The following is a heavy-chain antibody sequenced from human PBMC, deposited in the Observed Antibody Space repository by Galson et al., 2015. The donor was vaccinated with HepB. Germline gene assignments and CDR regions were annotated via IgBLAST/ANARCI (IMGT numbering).Heavy chain of an antibody. CDR3: AGYYFDSSGLRGFQI. CDR1: GYSFNTDW. J-gene: IGHJ3*02. D-gene: IGHD3-22*01. CDR2: IYPGDSDT. V-gene: IGHV5-51*01. Sequence: QSGAEVKKPGESLKISCKGSGYSFNTDWIGWVRQMPGKGLEWMGIIYPGDSDTRYSPSFQGKVTISADKSISTAFLPWSSLKASDTAMCYCAGYYFDSSGLRGFQIWGQGTRVPVSS.